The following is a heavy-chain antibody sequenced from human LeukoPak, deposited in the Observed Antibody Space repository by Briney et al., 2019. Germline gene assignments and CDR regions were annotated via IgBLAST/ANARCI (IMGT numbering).Heavy chain of an antibody. CDR1: GYTFTGYY. CDR2: INPNSGDT. V-gene: IGHV1-2*02. CDR3: STLGYCSDSRPCCYRAFDY. D-gene: IGHD2-15*01. J-gene: IGHJ4*02. Sequence: GASVKVSCKASGYTFTGYYIHWVRQAPGQGLEWMGWINPNSGDTNYAQKFQGRVTMTKDTSINTAYMELNRLRSDDTTLYYCSTLGYCSDSRPCCYRAFDYWGQGTLVTVSS.